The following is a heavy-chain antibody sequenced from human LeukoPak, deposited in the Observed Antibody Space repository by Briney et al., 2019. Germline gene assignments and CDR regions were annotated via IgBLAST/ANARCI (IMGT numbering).Heavy chain of an antibody. D-gene: IGHD2-2*01. CDR2: IYYSGST. CDR3: ARMVPAGDRRFDP. J-gene: IGHJ5*02. CDR1: GGSISSYY. Sequence: SETLSLACTVSGGSISSYYWSWIRQPPGKGLEWIGYIYYSGSTNYNPSLKSRVTISVDTSKNQFSLKLSSVTAADTAVYYCARMVPAGDRRFDPWGQGTLVTVSS. V-gene: IGHV4-59*01.